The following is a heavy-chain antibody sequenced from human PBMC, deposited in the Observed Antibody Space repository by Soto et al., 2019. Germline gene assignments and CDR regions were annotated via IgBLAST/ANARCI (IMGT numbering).Heavy chain of an antibody. CDR1: GYSFAGYW. CDR3: ARQIYDSDTGPNFQYYFDS. Sequence: GESLKISCKGSGYSFAGYWITWVRQKPGKGLEWMGRIDPSDSQTYYSPSFRGHVTISVTKSITTVFLQWSSLRASDTAMYYCARQIYDSDTGPNFQYYFDSWGQGTPVTVSX. V-gene: IGHV5-10-1*01. J-gene: IGHJ4*02. CDR2: IDPSDSQT. D-gene: IGHD3-22*01.